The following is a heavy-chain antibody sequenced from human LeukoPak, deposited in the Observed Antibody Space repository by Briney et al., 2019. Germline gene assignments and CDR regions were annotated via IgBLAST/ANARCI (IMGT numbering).Heavy chain of an antibody. J-gene: IGHJ5*02. Sequence: ASVRVSCKASGYTFTSYAMNWVRQAPGQGLEWMGWISAYNGNTNYAQKLQGRVTMTTDTSTSTAYMELRSLRSDDTAVYYCARDSVSGYSSSWYFWFDPWGQGTLVTVSS. CDR1: GYTFTSYA. CDR2: ISAYNGNT. D-gene: IGHD6-13*01. CDR3: ARDSVSGYSSSWYFWFDP. V-gene: IGHV1-18*01.